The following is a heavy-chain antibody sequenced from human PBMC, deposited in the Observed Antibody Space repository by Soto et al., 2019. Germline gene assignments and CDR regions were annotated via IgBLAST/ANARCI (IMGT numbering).Heavy chain of an antibody. CDR1: GFTFSSYA. Sequence: GGSLRLSCAASGFTFSSYAMSWVRQAPGKGLEWVSAISGSGGSTYYADSVKGRFTISRDNSKNTLCLQMNSLRAEDTAVYYCAKDLEEGWDAFDIWGQGTMVTVSS. J-gene: IGHJ3*02. CDR3: AKDLEEGWDAFDI. CDR2: ISGSGGST. D-gene: IGHD6-19*01. V-gene: IGHV3-23*01.